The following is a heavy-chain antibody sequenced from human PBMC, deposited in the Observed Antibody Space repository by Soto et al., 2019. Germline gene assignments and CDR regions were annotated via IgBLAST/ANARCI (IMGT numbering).Heavy chain of an antibody. CDR3: AKGRGAGSGTSLDY. Sequence: EVQLVESGGGLVQPGGSLRLSCVASGFTFDDYGMHWVRQPPGKGLEWVSGIGWSGNSMGDAVSVKGRFTISRDNAKKSLYLQMNSLRADDTALYYCAKGRGAGSGTSLDYWGQGTLVTVSS. D-gene: IGHD6-19*01. CDR2: IGWSGNSM. J-gene: IGHJ4*02. CDR1: GFTFDDYG. V-gene: IGHV3-9*01.